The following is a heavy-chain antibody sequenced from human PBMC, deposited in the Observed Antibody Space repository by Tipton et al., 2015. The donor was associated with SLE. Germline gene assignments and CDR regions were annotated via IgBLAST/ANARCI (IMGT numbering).Heavy chain of an antibody. D-gene: IGHD2-21*01. CDR1: RGSIGSSSYY. V-gene: IGHV4-39*07. Sequence: TLSLTCTVSRGSIGSSSYYWSWIRQSPGKGLEWIGEINHSGNTNYNPSLKSRVTISVDTSKNQFSLKLSSVTAADTAVYYCARYIVVVRYFDYWGQGTLVTVSS. CDR3: ARYIVVVRYFDY. CDR2: INHSGNT. J-gene: IGHJ4*02.